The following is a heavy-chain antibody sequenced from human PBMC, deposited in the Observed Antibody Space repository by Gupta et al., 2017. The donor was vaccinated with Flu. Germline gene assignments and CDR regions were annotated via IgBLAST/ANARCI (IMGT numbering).Heavy chain of an antibody. CDR1: GFSVSNYY. CDR3: ARAEGFWDGLDV. D-gene: IGHD3-3*01. CDR2: IYSHGSI. Sequence: EVTLVETGGGLIQPGGSLRLSCAASGFSVSNYYMNWVRQAPGKGLEWVSVIYSHGSIYYADSVKGRFTVARDSSKNTLSLQMNSLTAEDTALYYCARAEGFWDGLDVWGQGATVTVS. J-gene: IGHJ6*02. V-gene: IGHV3-53*02.